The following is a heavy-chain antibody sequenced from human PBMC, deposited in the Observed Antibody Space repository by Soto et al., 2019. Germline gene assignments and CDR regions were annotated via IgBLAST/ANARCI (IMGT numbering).Heavy chain of an antibody. CDR2: IYYSGST. CDR1: CGSIGSGGYY. D-gene: IGHD4-17*01. Sequence: SETLSLTCTFSCGSIGSGGYYWSWIRQHPGKGLEWIGFIYYSGSTYYNPSLKSRLTISVDTSKNQFSLKLSSVTAADTAVYYCARDRTVTNYYYFGMDVWGQGTTVTVSS. V-gene: IGHV4-31*03. J-gene: IGHJ6*02. CDR3: ARDRTVTNYYYFGMDV.